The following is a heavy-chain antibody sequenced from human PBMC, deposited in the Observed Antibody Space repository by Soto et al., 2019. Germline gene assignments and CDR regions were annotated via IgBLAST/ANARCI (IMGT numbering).Heavy chain of an antibody. J-gene: IGHJ6*03. CDR3: AKDGAGLLWFGELGYYYMDV. CDR1: GFTFSSHW. Sequence: PGGSLRLSCAASGFTFSSHWMSWVRQAPGKGLEWVATINGSGGSTYYLDSVKGRFTISRDNSKNTLYLQMNSLRAEDTAVYYCAKDGAGLLWFGELGYYYMDVWGKGTTVTVSS. CDR2: INGSGGST. V-gene: IGHV3-23*01. D-gene: IGHD3-10*01.